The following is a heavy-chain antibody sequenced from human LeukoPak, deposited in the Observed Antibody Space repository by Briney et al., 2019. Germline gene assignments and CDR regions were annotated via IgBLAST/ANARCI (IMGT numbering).Heavy chain of an antibody. CDR1: GGXFSGYY. J-gene: IGHJ4*02. CDR2: IFYSGTT. D-gene: IGHD2-15*01. Sequence: SETLSLTCAVYGGXFSGYYCSWIRQPPGKGLEWVGYIFYSGTTDSNPSLKSRVTISVDTSKNQFSLKLSSVTAADTAVYYCARTYCSGGSCHFDYWGQGTLVTVSS. CDR3: ARTYCSGGSCHFDY. V-gene: IGHV4-59*08.